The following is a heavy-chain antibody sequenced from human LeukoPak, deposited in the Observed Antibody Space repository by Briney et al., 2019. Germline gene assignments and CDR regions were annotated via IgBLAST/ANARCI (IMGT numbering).Heavy chain of an antibody. CDR1: GGSISSYY. D-gene: IGHD3-10*01. CDR2: IYYSGST. Sequence: SETLSLTCTVSGGSISSYYWSWIRQPPGKGLEWIGYIYYSGSTNYNPSLKSRVTISVDTSKNQFSLKLSSVTAADTAVYYCARLDQYYYGSGSYSRINWFDPWGQGTLVTVSS. J-gene: IGHJ5*02. CDR3: ARLDQYYYGSGSYSRINWFDP. V-gene: IGHV4-59*01.